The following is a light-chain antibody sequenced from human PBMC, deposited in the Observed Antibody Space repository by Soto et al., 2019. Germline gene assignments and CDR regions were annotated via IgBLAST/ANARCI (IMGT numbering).Light chain of an antibody. Sequence: ALPQPGSVSGSPGQSITISCGCTSSDVGAYIYVSWYQQFPGKAPKLILYEVNNRPSGVSNRFSGSKSDTTASLTISGLQPEDEADYYCSAYSDIDTKVFGTGTKVTVL. J-gene: IGLJ1*01. CDR1: SSDVGAYIY. V-gene: IGLV2-14*03. CDR2: EVN. CDR3: SAYSDIDTKV.